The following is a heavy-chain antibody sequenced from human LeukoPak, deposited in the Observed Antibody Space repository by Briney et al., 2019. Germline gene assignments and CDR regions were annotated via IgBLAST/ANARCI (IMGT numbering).Heavy chain of an antibody. V-gene: IGHV3-33*01. D-gene: IGHD6-13*01. CDR3: VRGDRSSPYFLDF. CDR1: GFTFSDYV. CDR2: IWYDGSKI. Sequence: GGSLRLSCAVSGFTFSDYVMHWVRQAPGKGLEWVALIWYDGSKIFYAESVQGRFIISRDNSKNTVYLQMNSLRGGDTAVYRCVRGDRSSPYFLDFWGQGTVVPVSS. J-gene: IGHJ4*02.